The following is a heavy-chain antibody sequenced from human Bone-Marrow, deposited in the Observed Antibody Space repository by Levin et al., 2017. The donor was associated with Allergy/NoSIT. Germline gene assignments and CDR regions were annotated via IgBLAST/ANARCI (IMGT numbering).Heavy chain of an antibody. V-gene: IGHV1-69*13. Sequence: SVKVSCKASGGIFSTFAINWVRQVPGQGLEWIGGIIPVYQRANYAQNFQGRATITADESTTTVYMEVTNLRSEDTAVYFCARGGGSGSSSFSDYHFYYLDVWGKGTPVTVSS. J-gene: IGHJ6*03. CDR3: ARGGGSGSSSFSDYHFYYLDV. CDR2: IIPVYQRA. D-gene: IGHD6-6*01. CDR1: GGIFSTFA.